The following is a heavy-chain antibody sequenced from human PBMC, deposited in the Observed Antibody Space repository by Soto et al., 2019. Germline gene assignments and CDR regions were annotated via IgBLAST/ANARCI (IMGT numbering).Heavy chain of an antibody. D-gene: IGHD6-6*01. V-gene: IGHV5-10-1*03. Sequence: EVQLVQSGVEVKKPGESLKISCKGSGYIFNNYWITWVRQMPGKGLEWMGRIDPSDSYTTYSPSFQGHVTISADKSITTAYLQWSSLKASDTAIYYCARDRAYSSSLYSDFWGQGTLVTVSS. CDR2: IDPSDSYT. CDR1: GYIFNNYW. CDR3: ARDRAYSSSLYSDF. J-gene: IGHJ4*02.